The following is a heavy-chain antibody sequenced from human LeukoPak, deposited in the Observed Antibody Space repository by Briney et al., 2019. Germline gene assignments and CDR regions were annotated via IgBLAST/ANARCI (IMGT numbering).Heavy chain of an antibody. CDR3: ARWWLSYYYYGMDV. CDR1: GYTFTSYD. V-gene: IGHV1-8*01. Sequence: ASVKVSCKASGYTFTSYDINWVRQATGQGLGWMGWMNPNSGNTGYAQKFQGRVTMTRKTSISTAYMELSSLRSEDTAVYYCARWWLSYYYYGMDVWGQGTTVTVSS. J-gene: IGHJ6*02. D-gene: IGHD3-22*01. CDR2: MNPNSGNT.